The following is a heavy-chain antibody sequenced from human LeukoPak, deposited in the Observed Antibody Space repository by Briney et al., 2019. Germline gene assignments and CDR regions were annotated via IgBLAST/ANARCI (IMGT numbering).Heavy chain of an antibody. D-gene: IGHD3-3*01. CDR3: ARVRIWSGCDDY. J-gene: IGHJ4*02. CDR1: GFTFSSYS. CDR2: ISSSSSYI. V-gene: IGHV3-21*01. Sequence: GESLKISCAASGFTFSSYSINRVRQAPGKGLEWVSSISSSSSYIYYADSVKGRFTISRDNAKNSLYLQMNSLRAEDTAVYYCARVRIWSGCDDYWGQGTLVTVSS.